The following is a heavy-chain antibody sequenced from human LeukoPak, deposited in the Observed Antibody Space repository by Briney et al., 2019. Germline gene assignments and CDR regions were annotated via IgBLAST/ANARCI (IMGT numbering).Heavy chain of an antibody. CDR2: IYTSGST. J-gene: IGHJ6*02. Sequence: PSETLSLTCTVYGGSVESYYWSWIRQPAGKGLEWIGRIYTSGSTNYNPSLKSRVTMSVDTSKNQFSLKLSSVTAADTAVYYCARHTASYSSPMDVWGQGTTVTVSS. CDR1: GGSVESYY. V-gene: IGHV4-4*07. D-gene: IGHD6-19*01. CDR3: ARHTASYSSPMDV.